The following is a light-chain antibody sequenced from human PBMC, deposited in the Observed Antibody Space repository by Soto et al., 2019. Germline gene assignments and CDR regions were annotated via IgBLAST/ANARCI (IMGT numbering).Light chain of an antibody. CDR1: QSVSSK. Sequence: ETVMTQSPATLSVSPGERATLSCRASQSVSSKLAWYQQKPGQAPRLLIYGASTRATGIPARFSGSGSGTEFTLTISNLQSEDFAVYYCQQSHNWPWTFGRGTKVDIK. CDR2: GAS. V-gene: IGKV3D-15*01. J-gene: IGKJ1*01. CDR3: QQSHNWPWT.